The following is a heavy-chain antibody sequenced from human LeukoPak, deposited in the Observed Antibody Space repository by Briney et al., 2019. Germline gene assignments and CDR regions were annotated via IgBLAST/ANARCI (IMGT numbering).Heavy chain of an antibody. CDR1: GGSLSGYY. V-gene: IGHV4-34*01. CDR3: ARDAFDI. Sequence: PSETLSLTCAVYGGSLSGYYWNWLRQPPGKGLEWIGEINHSGSTNYNPSLKSRVTISVDTSKNQFSLKLSSVTAADTAVYYCARDAFDIWGQGTMVTVSS. J-gene: IGHJ3*02. CDR2: INHSGST.